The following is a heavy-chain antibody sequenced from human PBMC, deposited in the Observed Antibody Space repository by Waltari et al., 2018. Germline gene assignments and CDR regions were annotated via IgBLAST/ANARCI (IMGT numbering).Heavy chain of an antibody. J-gene: IGHJ6*03. CDR2: IIPIFGTA. Sequence: QVQLVQSGAEVKKPGSSVKVSYKASGGTFSSYAISWVRQAPGQGLEWMGGIIPIFGTANYAQKFQGRVTITTDESTSTAYMELSSLRSEDTAVYYCARGGTGYYYYYMDVWGKGTTVTVSS. V-gene: IGHV1-69*05. CDR1: GGTFSSYA. D-gene: IGHD1-1*01. CDR3: ARGGTGYYYYYMDV.